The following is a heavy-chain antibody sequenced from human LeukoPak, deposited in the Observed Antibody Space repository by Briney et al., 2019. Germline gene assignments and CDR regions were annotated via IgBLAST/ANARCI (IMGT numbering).Heavy chain of an antibody. V-gene: IGHV3-73*01. D-gene: IGHD4-17*01. J-gene: IGHJ4*02. Sequence: GGSLRLSCAASGFTFSGSAMHWVRQASGKGLEWVGRIRSKANSYATAYAASVKGRFTISRDDSKNTAYLQMNSLNTEDTAVYYCTRLNGDPSGWGQGTLVTVSS. CDR3: TRLNGDPSG. CDR1: GFTFSGSA. CDR2: IRSKANSYAT.